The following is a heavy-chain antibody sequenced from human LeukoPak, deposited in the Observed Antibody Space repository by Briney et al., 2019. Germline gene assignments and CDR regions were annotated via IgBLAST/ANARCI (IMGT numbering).Heavy chain of an antibody. CDR3: ARDIRTVLGY. Sequence: GGSLRLSCAASGFTFSSYAMHWVRQAPGKGLEWVAVISYDGSNKYYADSVKGRFTISRDNSKNTLYLQMNSLRAEDTAVYYCARDIRTVLGYWGQGTLVTVSS. V-gene: IGHV3-30*04. J-gene: IGHJ4*02. CDR1: GFTFSSYA. D-gene: IGHD1-1*01. CDR2: ISYDGSNK.